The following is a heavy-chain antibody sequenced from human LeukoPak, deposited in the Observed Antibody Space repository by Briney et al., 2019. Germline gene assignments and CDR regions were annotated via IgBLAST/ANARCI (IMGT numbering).Heavy chain of an antibody. CDR2: IRSKAYGGTT. J-gene: IGHJ6*04. Sequence: PGGSLRLSCTASGFTFGDYAMSWVRQAPGKGLEWVGFIRSKAYGGTTEYAASVKGRFTISRDDSKSIAYLQMDSLKTEDTAVYYCTRGVEYCSSTSCYYYYYYGMDVWGKGTTVTVSS. D-gene: IGHD2-2*01. CDR3: TRGVEYCSSTSCYYYYYYGMDV. V-gene: IGHV3-49*04. CDR1: GFTFGDYA.